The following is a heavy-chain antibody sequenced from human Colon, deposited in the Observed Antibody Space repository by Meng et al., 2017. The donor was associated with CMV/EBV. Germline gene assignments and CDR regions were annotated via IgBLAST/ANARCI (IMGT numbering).Heavy chain of an antibody. CDR2: IYWDDDK. J-gene: IGHJ4*02. Sequence: QISLKESGPTLVKPTQTLTLTCTFSGFSLSTNGVTVGWIRQPTGKALEWLALIYWDDDKRYGPSLKSRLTITKDTSKNQVVLTMINMDPVDTATYYCAHRFLRDSSSSLHFDSWGQGTLVTVSS. CDR1: GFSLSTNGVT. D-gene: IGHD6-6*01. V-gene: IGHV2-5*05. CDR3: AHRFLRDSSSSLHFDS.